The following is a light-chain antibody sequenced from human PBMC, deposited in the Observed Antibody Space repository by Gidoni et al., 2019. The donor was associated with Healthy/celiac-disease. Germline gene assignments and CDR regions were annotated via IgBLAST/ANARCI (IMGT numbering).Light chain of an antibody. CDR1: QSISSW. V-gene: IGKV1-5*03. J-gene: IGKJ1*01. CDR3: QQFKSYRT. CDR2: KSS. Sequence: DTQMTQSPSTLSASVGDRVTITCRASQSISSWLAWYQQKPGKAPKLLIYKSSSLESGVPSRFSGSESGKEFTLTISSLQPNVFAPYYCQQFKSYRTFGQGTKVEIK.